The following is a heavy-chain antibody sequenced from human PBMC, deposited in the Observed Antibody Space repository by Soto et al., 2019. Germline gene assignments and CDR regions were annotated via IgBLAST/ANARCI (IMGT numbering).Heavy chain of an antibody. Sequence: SETLSLTCTVSGGSISNYYWTWIRQPPGKGLEWIGYIYYSGTTNYNPSLKSRVTISVDTSKNQFSLKLSSVTAADTAVYYCAKLPSADYGGIIVPRGQGVPISVSS. CDR1: GGSISNYY. J-gene: IGHJ5*02. D-gene: IGHD4-17*01. CDR3: AKLPSADYGGIIVP. CDR2: IYYSGTT. V-gene: IGHV4-59*01.